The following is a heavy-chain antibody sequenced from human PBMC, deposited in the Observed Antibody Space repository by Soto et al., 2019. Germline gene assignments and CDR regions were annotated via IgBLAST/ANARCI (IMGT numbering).Heavy chain of an antibody. CDR3: ARFESSSSSSFLGALSGMHL. Sequence: RQMPVKGLEWMGRIDPSDSYTNYSPSFQGHVTTSAAKSISTAYLQWSSLKASDTAMYYCARFESSSSSSFLGALSGMHLWGQGTTVTVS. CDR2: IDPSDSYT. J-gene: IGHJ6*02. V-gene: IGHV5-10-1*01. D-gene: IGHD6-6*01.